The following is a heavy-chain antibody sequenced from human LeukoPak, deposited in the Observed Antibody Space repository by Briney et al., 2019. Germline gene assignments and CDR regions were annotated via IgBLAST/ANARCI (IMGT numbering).Heavy chain of an antibody. Sequence: KSAETLSLPCTVSGRSISSCTDYWDWIREPPGQGLEWTGNIYESEVTCYTPSLKSRDTMCLDTSKNQFSLKLSSVTAADTAVYYCARHGRPGYGGYENAFDIWGQGTMVTVSS. V-gene: IGHV4-39*01. CDR3: ARHGRPGYGGYENAFDI. CDR1: GRSISSCTDY. J-gene: IGHJ3*02. D-gene: IGHD5-12*01. CDR2: IYESEVT.